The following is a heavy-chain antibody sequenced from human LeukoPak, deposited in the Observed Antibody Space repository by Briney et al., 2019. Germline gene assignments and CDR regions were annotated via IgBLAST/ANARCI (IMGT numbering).Heavy chain of an antibody. Sequence: TGGSLRLSCAASGFTFSDYYMSWIRQAPGKGLEWVSHISSSGSTTYYSDSVKGRFTISRDNAKKSLYLQMDSLRVEDTAVYSCGSAWFGTTPFDYWGQGTLVTVSS. CDR3: GSAWFGTTPFDY. CDR2: ISSSGSTT. D-gene: IGHD1-1*01. V-gene: IGHV3-11*01. J-gene: IGHJ4*02. CDR1: GFTFSDYY.